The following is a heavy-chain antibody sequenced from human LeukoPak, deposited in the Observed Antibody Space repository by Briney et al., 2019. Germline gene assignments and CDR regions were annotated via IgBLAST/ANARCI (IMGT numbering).Heavy chain of an antibody. Sequence: ASVKVSCKASGYTIPDYYMHWVRQAPGQGPEWTAIISPSGGATYSQNFQGRVNMARDASTNTFSMELHSLSSEDTAVYYCAREDETSGYYRMHFDHWGQGTLVTVSS. D-gene: IGHD3-22*01. J-gene: IGHJ4*02. CDR3: AREDETSGYYRMHFDH. V-gene: IGHV1-46*01. CDR2: ISPSGGA. CDR1: GYTIPDYY.